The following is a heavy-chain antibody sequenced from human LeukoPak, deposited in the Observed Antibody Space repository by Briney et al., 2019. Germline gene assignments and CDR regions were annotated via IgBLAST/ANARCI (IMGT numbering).Heavy chain of an antibody. CDR3: ARGWQQWLDNNWFDP. J-gene: IGHJ5*02. Sequence: GPVKVSCNGFGYSFTNFGFTWVRQAPGQGLEWMGWINPNSGGTNYAQKFQGRVTMTRDTSISTAYMELSRLRSDDTAVYYCARGWQQWLDNNWFDPWGQGTLVTVSS. V-gene: IGHV1-2*02. CDR1: GYSFTNFG. CDR2: INPNSGGT. D-gene: IGHD6-19*01.